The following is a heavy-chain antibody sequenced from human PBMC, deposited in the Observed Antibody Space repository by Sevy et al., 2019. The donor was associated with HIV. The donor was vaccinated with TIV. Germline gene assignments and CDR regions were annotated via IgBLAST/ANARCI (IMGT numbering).Heavy chain of an antibody. V-gene: IGHV3-23*01. CDR2: IGGSADYT. J-gene: IGHJ4*02. Sequence: EGSLRLSCVTSGFTFSSYAMSWVRQTPGKELEWVSAIGGSADYTYYADSVKGRFTISRDNSKNTLYLQMNGLRAEDTAVYYCAKAVSEHSYSDYWGQGTLVTVSS. D-gene: IGHD3-10*01. CDR3: AKAVSEHSYSDY. CDR1: GFTFSSYA.